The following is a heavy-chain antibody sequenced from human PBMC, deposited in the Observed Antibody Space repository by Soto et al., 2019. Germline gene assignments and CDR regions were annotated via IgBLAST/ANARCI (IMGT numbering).Heavy chain of an antibody. CDR3: TGEVASGY. V-gene: IGHV3-74*01. CDR2: IRKNDGNT. Sequence: GGSLRLSCAASGFTFSSFWMHWVRQAPGKGLVWVSVIRKNDGNTHYADSVKGRFTISRDNSRNTLFLEMNSLRGDDMAVYYCTGEVASGYWGQGTLVTVSS. CDR1: GFTFSSFW. D-gene: IGHD2-8*02. J-gene: IGHJ4*02.